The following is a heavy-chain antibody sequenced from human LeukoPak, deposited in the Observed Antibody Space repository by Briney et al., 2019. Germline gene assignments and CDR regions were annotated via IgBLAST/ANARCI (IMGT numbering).Heavy chain of an antibody. V-gene: IGHV3-74*01. Sequence: GGSLRLSCVASEFTLSNYWMHWVRQGPGNGLVWVARIKTDGSYTDYADSVKGRFTISRDNPKNTVYLQMNSLTADDTAVYYCARARYDASGYYKLWGQGTLVTVSS. D-gene: IGHD3-22*01. CDR1: EFTLSNYW. CDR3: ARARYDASGYYKL. CDR2: IKTDGSYT. J-gene: IGHJ4*02.